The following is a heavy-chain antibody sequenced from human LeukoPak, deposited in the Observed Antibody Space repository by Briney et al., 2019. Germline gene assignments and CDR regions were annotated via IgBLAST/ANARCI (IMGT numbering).Heavy chain of an antibody. J-gene: IGHJ4*02. Sequence: SCKASGYTFSSYAMHWVRQAPGKGLEWVAVISYDGSNKYYADSVKGRFTISRDNSKNTLYLQMNSLRAEDTAVYYCARERGGYAFDYWGQGTLVTVSS. D-gene: IGHD3-16*01. CDR1: GYTFSSYA. V-gene: IGHV3-30-3*01. CDR3: ARERGGYAFDY. CDR2: ISYDGSNK.